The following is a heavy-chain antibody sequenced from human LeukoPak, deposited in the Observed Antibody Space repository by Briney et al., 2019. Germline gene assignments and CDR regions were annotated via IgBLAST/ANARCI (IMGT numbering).Heavy chain of an antibody. CDR1: GYTFTSYG. J-gene: IGHJ1*01. D-gene: IGHD1-26*01. CDR3: ARGLAVGATFQH. CDR2: ISAYNGDT. Sequence: ASLKVSCKASGYTFTSYGISWVRQAPGQGLEWMGWISAYNGDTNYAQKLQGRVTMTTDTSTTTAYMELRSLRSDDTAVYYCARGLAVGATFQHWGQGTLVTVSS. V-gene: IGHV1-18*01.